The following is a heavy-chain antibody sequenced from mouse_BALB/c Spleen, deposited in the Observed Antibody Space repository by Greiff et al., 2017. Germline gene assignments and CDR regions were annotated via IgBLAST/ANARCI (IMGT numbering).Heavy chain of an antibody. J-gene: IGHJ3*01. V-gene: IGHV1-5*01. CDR1: GYSFTSYW. Sequence: EVQLQQSGTVLARPGASVKMSCKASGYSFTSYWMHWVKQRPGQGLEWIGAIYPGNSDTSYNQKFKGKAKLTAVTSASTAYMELSSLTNEDSAVYYCTREYGNYLWFAYWGQGTLVTVSA. D-gene: IGHD2-10*02. CDR2: IYPGNSDT. CDR3: TREYGNYLWFAY.